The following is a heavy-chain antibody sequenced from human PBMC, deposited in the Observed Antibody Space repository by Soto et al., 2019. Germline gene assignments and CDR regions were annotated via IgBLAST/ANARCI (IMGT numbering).Heavy chain of an antibody. V-gene: IGHV3-13*01. CDR2: IGTAGDT. CDR3: ARAHSNPDTYYYYYGMDV. D-gene: IGHD3-22*01. J-gene: IGHJ6*02. CDR1: GFTFSSYD. Sequence: GGSLRLSCAASGFTFSSYDMHWVRQATGKGLEWVSAIGTAGDTYYPGSVKGRFTISRENAKNSLYLQMNSLRAGDTAVYYCARAHSNPDTYYYYYGMDVWGQGTTVTVSS.